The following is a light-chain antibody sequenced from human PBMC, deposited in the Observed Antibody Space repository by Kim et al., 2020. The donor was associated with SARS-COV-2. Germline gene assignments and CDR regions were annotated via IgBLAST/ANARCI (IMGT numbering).Light chain of an antibody. CDR3: VLYMGSGIWV. V-gene: IGLV8-61*01. CDR2: STN. J-gene: IGLJ3*02. CDR1: SGSVSTSYY. Sequence: GGTVTLSCGLSSGSVSTSYYPSWYQQTPGQAPRTLIYSTNTRSSGVPDRFSGSILGNKAALTITGAQADDESDYYCVLYMGSGIWVFGGGTKVTVL.